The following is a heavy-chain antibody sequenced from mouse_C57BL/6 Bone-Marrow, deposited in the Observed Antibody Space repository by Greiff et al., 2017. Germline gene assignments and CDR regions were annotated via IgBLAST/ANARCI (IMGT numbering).Heavy chain of an antibody. CDR1: GYTFTDYY. D-gene: IGHD1-1*01. J-gene: IGHJ3*01. CDR2: INPYNGGT. CDR3: ARPLYYYGSSPWFAY. V-gene: IGHV1-19*01. Sequence: EVQLQESGPVLVKPGASVKMSCKASGYTFTDYYMNWVKQSHGKSLEWIGVINPYNGGTSYNQKFKGKATLTVDKSSSTAYMELNSLTSEDSAVYYCARPLYYYGSSPWFAYWGQGTLVTVSA.